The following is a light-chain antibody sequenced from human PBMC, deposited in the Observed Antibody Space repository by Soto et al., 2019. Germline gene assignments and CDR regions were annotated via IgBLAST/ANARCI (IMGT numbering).Light chain of an antibody. CDR3: AAWDDSLSAYV. V-gene: IGLV1-47*01. CDR1: SSNIGGHLNP. CDR2: KNN. J-gene: IGLJ1*01. Sequence: QSVLTQPPSASGTPGQRVTVSCSGSSSNIGGHLNPVYWFQQLPGSAPKLLLYKNNQRPSGVPDRFSGSTSAASASLAISGLGPEDEADYYCAAWDDSLSAYVFGTGTKLTVL.